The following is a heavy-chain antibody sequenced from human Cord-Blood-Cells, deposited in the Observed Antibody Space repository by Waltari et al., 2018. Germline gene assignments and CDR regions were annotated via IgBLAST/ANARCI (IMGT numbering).Heavy chain of an antibody. V-gene: IGHV3-48*02. Sequence: EVQLVESGGGLVQPGGSLRLSCAASGFTFSSYSMNWVRQAPGKGMKWVSYIRSSSSTIYYADSVKGRFTISRDNAKNSLYLQMNSLRDEDTAVYYCARVTAVADWFDPWGQGTLVTVSS. CDR1: GFTFSSYS. D-gene: IGHD6-19*01. J-gene: IGHJ5*02. CDR3: ARVTAVADWFDP. CDR2: IRSSSSTI.